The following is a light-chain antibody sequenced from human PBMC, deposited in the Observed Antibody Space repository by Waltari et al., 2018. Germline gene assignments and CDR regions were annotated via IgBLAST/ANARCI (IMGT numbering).Light chain of an antibody. CDR2: DVS. CDR3: SSSSGTLGV. CDR1: ISDVGGYKY. V-gene: IGLV2-14*01. Sequence: QSALTQPASVFGSPGQSITISCTGTISDVGGYKYVSWYHQHPGKAPKVMIYDVSNRPSGVSNRFSGSKSGNTASLTISGLQAEDEADYYCSSSSGTLGVFGTGTKVTVL. J-gene: IGLJ1*01.